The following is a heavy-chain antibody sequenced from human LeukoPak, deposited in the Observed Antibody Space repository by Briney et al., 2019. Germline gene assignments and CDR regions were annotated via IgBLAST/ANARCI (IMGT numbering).Heavy chain of an antibody. CDR1: GFTVSSNY. V-gene: IGHV3-53*01. J-gene: IGHJ6*02. CDR2: IYSGGST. CDR3: ALNLYYYGMDV. Sequence: GGSLRLSRAASGFTVSSNYMSWVRQAPGKGLEWVSVIYSGGSTYYADSVKGRFTISRDNSKNTLYLQMNSLRAEDTAVYYCALNLYYYGMDVWGQGTTVTVSS.